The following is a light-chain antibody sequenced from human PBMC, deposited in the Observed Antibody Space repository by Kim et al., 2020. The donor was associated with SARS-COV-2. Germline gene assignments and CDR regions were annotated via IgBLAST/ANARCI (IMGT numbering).Light chain of an antibody. Sequence: SYELTQPSSVSVSPGQTARIACSGNLLPKMYARWFQQKPGQAPLLVIYKDNERPSGIPERFSGSSSGTTVTLTITGAQIEDEADYYCYSAGDNNLGVFGGGTQLTVL. CDR1: LLPKMY. CDR3: YSAGDNNLGV. CDR2: KDN. V-gene: IGLV3-27*01. J-gene: IGLJ3*02.